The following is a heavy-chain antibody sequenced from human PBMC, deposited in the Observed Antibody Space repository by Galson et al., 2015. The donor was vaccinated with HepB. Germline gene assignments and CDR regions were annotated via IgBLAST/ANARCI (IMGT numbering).Heavy chain of an antibody. CDR3: ARGVLLWDGPDY. V-gene: IGHV1-46*01. CDR2: INLSGGST. Sequence: SVKVSCKASGYKFTSYYMHWVRQAPGQGLEWMGIINLSGGSTDYPQKFRGRLTMTRDTSTSTVFMELSSLRSEDTAVYHCARGVLLWDGPDYWGQGTLVTVSS. D-gene: IGHD3-10*01. CDR1: GYKFTSYY. J-gene: IGHJ4*02.